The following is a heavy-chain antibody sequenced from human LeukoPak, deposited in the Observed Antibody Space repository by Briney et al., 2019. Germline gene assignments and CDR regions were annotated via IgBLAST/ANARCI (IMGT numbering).Heavy chain of an antibody. D-gene: IGHD3-3*01. Sequence: GGSLRLSCAASGFTVSSTYMSWVRQTPGKGLEWVSVIYSGGSTYYADSVKGRLTISRDNSKNTLYLQMNSLRAEDTAVYYCARDLLEWYFDYWGQGTLVTVSS. V-gene: IGHV3-66*01. J-gene: IGHJ4*02. CDR1: GFTVSSTY. CDR2: IYSGGST. CDR3: ARDLLEWYFDY.